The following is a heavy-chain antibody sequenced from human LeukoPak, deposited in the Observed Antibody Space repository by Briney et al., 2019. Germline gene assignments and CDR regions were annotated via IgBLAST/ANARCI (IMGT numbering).Heavy chain of an antibody. CDR3: ARDLVRGPNSRFDY. CDR1: GYTFTSYG. V-gene: IGHV1-18*01. J-gene: IGHJ4*02. CDR2: ISAYNGNT. D-gene: IGHD3-10*01. Sequence: ASVKVSCKASGYTFTSYGISWVRQAPGQGREGRGWISAYNGNTNYAQKLQGRVTMTTDTSTSTAYMELRSLRSDDTAVYYCARDLVRGPNSRFDYWGQGTLVTASS.